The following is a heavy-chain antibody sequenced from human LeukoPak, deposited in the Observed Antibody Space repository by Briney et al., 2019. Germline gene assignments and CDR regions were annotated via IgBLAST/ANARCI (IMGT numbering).Heavy chain of an antibody. V-gene: IGHV3-13*01. CDR1: GFTFSSYD. J-gene: IGHJ6*02. Sequence: PGGSLRLSCAASGFTFSSYDMHWVRQATGKGLEWVPAIGTAGDTYYPDSVKGRFTISRENAKNSLYLQMNSLRAGDTAVYYCARDRSVGYYYYGMDVWGQGTTVTVSS. CDR3: ARDRSVGYYYYGMDV. CDR2: IGTAGDT.